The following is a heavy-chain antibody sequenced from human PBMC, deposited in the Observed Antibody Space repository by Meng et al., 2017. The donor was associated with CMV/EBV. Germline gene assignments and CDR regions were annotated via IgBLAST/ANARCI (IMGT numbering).Heavy chain of an antibody. D-gene: IGHD5-18*01. J-gene: IGHJ5*02. CDR3: ARDMDSYGYGS. Sequence: GSLRLSCTVSGGSISSGDYYWSWIRQPPGKGLEWIGYIYYSGSTNYNPSLKSRVTISVDTSKNQFSLKLSSVTAADTAVYYCARDMDSYGYGSWGQGTLVTVSS. V-gene: IGHV4-61*08. CDR1: GGSISSGDYY. CDR2: IYYSGST.